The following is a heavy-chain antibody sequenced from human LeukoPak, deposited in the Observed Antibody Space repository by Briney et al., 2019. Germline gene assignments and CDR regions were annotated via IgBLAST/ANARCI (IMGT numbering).Heavy chain of an antibody. D-gene: IGHD2-15*01. Sequence: GASVKVSCKASGYTFSNYNIHWLRQAPGQGLEWMGIVNPSGDSTNYAQNFQGRVTMTGDTSTSTAYMELRSLRSDDTAVYYCARERRGYCSGGSCALGYWGQGTLVTVSS. J-gene: IGHJ4*02. CDR2: VNPSGDST. V-gene: IGHV1-46*01. CDR1: GYTFSNYN. CDR3: ARERRGYCSGGSCALGY.